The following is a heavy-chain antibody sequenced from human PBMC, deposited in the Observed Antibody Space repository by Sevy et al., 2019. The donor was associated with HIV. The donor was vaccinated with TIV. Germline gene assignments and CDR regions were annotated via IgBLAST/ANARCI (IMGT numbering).Heavy chain of an antibody. Sequence: SETLSLTCTVSGGSISSGGYYWSWIRQHPGKGLEWIGYIYYSGSTYYNPSLKSRVTISADTSKNQFSLKLSSVTAADTALYYCARDGSNYGWFDPWGQGTLVTVSS. D-gene: IGHD4-4*01. J-gene: IGHJ5*02. CDR3: ARDGSNYGWFDP. CDR2: IYYSGST. CDR1: GGSISSGGYY. V-gene: IGHV4-31*03.